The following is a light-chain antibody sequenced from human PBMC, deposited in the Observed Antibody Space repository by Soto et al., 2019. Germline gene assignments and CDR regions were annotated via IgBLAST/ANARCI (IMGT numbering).Light chain of an antibody. V-gene: IGLV1-51*01. Sequence: QSVLTQPPSVSAAPGQKVTISCSGSSSNIGGNSVSWYQQLPGTAPKLLIYDDNKRPSGIPDRFSGSKSGTSATLGITGFQTGDEADYHCGSWDSSLSAYVFGTGTKATVL. CDR1: SSNIGGNS. J-gene: IGLJ1*01. CDR2: DDN. CDR3: GSWDSSLSAYV.